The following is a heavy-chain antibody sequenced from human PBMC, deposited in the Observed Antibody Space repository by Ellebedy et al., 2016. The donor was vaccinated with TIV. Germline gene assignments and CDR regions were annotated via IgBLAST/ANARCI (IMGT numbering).Heavy chain of an antibody. Sequence: SVKVSXXASGGTFSSYAISWVRQAPGQGLEWMGGIIPIFGTANYAQKFQGRVTITADESTSTAYMELSSLRSEDTAVYYCAREWRYCSGGSCYGPFAFDIWGQGTMVTVSS. CDR3: AREWRYCSGGSCYGPFAFDI. CDR1: GGTFSSYA. J-gene: IGHJ3*02. CDR2: IIPIFGTA. V-gene: IGHV1-69*13. D-gene: IGHD2-15*01.